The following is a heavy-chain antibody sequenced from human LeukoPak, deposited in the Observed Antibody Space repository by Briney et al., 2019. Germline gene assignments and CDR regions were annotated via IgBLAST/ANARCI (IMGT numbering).Heavy chain of an antibody. D-gene: IGHD6-13*01. CDR3: ARGPAVSSSWYVY. J-gene: IGHJ4*02. Sequence: ASVKVSFKASGYTFTGYYMHWVRHAPRQGLEWMGWINPNSGGTNDAQKFQGRVTMTRDTSISTAYMELSRLRSDDTAVYYCARGPAVSSSWYVYWGQGTLVTVSS. CDR1: GYTFTGYY. V-gene: IGHV1-2*02. CDR2: INPNSGGT.